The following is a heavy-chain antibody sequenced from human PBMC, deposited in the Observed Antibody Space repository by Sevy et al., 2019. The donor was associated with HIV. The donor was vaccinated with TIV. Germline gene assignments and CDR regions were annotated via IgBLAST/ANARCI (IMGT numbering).Heavy chain of an antibody. D-gene: IGHD2-21*01. CDR2: IFFSGST. J-gene: IGHJ4*02. CDR1: GVSISAGSYD. CDR3: ARQGGLVDRAFDY. Sequence: SETLSLTCTVSGVSISAGSYDWDWIRQPPGKGLEWIATIFFSGSTYYNPSLKSRVTISVDTSKSRFSLKLNSVTAADTAVYYCARQGGLVDRAFDYWGQGTLVTVSS. V-gene: IGHV4-39*01.